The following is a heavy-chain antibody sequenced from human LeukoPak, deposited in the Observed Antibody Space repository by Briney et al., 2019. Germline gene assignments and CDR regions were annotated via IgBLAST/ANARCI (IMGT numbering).Heavy chain of an antibody. CDR1: GSSISSYY. CDR2: IYYTGGT. D-gene: IGHD1-26*01. J-gene: IGHJ3*02. V-gene: IGHV4-59*08. Sequence: PETLSLTCTVSGSSISSYYWSWTRQPPGKGLEWLGGIYYTGGTKYNPSLKSRVTISLDTSKNQFSLKLSSVPAADTAVYYCASDSGSYLDTFDIWGQGTMVTVSS. CDR3: ASDSGSYLDTFDI.